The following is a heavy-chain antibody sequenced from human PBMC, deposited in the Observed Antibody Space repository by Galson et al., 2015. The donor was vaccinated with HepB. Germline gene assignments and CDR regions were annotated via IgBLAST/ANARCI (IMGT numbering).Heavy chain of an antibody. Sequence: SLRLSCAASGFTFSSYEMNWVRQAPGKGLEWVSYISSSGSTIYYADSVKGRFTISRDNAKNSLYLQMNSLRAEDTAVYYCARLGSEWLIIDYWGQGTLVTVSS. V-gene: IGHV3-48*03. J-gene: IGHJ4*02. CDR3: ARLGSEWLIIDY. CDR2: ISSSGSTI. D-gene: IGHD5-24*01. CDR1: GFTFSSYE.